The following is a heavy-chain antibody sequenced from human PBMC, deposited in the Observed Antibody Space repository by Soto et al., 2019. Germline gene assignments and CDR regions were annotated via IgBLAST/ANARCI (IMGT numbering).Heavy chain of an antibody. CDR1: GFTFDDYA. Sequence: GGSLRLSCAASGFTFDDYAMHWVRQAPGKGLEWVSGISWNSGSIGYADSVKGRFTISRDNAKNSLYLQMNSLRAEDTALYYCAKDMGVVPIGHAFDIWGQGTMVTVSS. CDR2: ISWNSGSI. CDR3: AKDMGVVPIGHAFDI. D-gene: IGHD2-2*01. J-gene: IGHJ3*02. V-gene: IGHV3-9*01.